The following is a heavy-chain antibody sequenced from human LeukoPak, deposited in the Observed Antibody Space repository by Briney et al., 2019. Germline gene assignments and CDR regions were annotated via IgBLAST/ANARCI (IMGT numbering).Heavy chain of an antibody. J-gene: IGHJ4*02. CDR3: ARDGIVVVPAAQPFDY. CDR2: IWYDGSNK. CDR1: GFTFSSYG. D-gene: IGHD2-2*01. Sequence: GGSLRLSCAASGFTFSSYGMHWVRQAPGKGLEWVAVIWYDGSNKYYADSVKGRFTISRDNSKNTLYLQMNSPRAEDTAVYYCARDGIVVVPAAQPFDYWGQGTLVTVSS. V-gene: IGHV3-33*01.